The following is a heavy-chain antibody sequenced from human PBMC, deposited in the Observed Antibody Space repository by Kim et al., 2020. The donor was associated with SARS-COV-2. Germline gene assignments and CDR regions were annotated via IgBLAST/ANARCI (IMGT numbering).Heavy chain of an antibody. D-gene: IGHD3-10*01. CDR2: ISSNGGST. CDR3: VKEASYYGSGSYYNTDRGFDY. J-gene: IGHJ4*02. CDR1: GFTFSSYA. V-gene: IGHV3-64D*09. Sequence: GGSLRLSCSASGFTFSSYAMHWVRQAPGKGLEYVSAISSNGGSTYYADSVKGRFTISRDNSKNTLYLQMSSLRAEDTAVYYCVKEASYYGSGSYYNTDRGFDYWGQGTLVTVSS.